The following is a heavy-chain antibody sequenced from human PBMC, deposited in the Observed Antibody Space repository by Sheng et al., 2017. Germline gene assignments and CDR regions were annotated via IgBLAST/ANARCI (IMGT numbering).Heavy chain of an antibody. J-gene: IGHJ4*02. D-gene: IGHD3-10*01. V-gene: IGHV3-30*04. CDR1: GFTFSSYA. Sequence: QVQLVESGGGVVQPGRSLRLSCAASGFTFSSYAMHWVRQAPGKGLEWVALISYDGDNKYYADSVRGRFTISRDNSENTLYLQMDSLGAEDTAVYFCARDNYSGSEKYYRAGGYWGQGTLVTVSS. CDR3: ARDNYSGSEKYYRAGGY. CDR2: ISYDGDNK.